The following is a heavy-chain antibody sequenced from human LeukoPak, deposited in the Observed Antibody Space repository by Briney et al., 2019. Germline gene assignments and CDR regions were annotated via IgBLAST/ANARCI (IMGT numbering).Heavy chain of an antibody. Sequence: SETLSXTCAVYGGSFSGYYWSWIRQPSGKGLEWIGEINHSGSTNYNPSLTSRVTISVDTSKNQFSLKLSSVTAADTAVYYCARXVXVVXTAIHYYYYMDVWGKGTTVTVSS. CDR1: GGSFSGYY. J-gene: IGHJ6*03. CDR3: ARXVXVVXTAIHYYYYMDV. D-gene: IGHD2-21*02. V-gene: IGHV4-34*01. CDR2: INHSGST.